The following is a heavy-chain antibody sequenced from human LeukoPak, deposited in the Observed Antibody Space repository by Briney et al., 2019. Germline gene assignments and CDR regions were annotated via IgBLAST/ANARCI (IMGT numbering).Heavy chain of an antibody. Sequence: PGGSLRLYCAASGFTFSSYSMNWVRQAPGKGLEWVSSISSSSSYIYYADSVKGRFTISRDNAKNSLYLQMNSLRAEDTAVYYCARGGVRIAVAGTKLGYGMDVWGQGTTVTVSS. J-gene: IGHJ6*02. CDR1: GFTFSSYS. CDR2: ISSSSSYI. D-gene: IGHD6-19*01. V-gene: IGHV3-21*01. CDR3: ARGGVRIAVAGTKLGYGMDV.